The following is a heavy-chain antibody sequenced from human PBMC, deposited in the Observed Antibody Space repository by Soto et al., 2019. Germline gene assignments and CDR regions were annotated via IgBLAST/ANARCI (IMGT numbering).Heavy chain of an antibody. V-gene: IGHV1-2*04. Sequence: ASVKVSCKASGYTFTGYDMHWVREAPGQGLEWMGWINPNSGGTNYAQKFQGWVTMTRDTSISTAYMELSRLRSDDTAVYYCARDRRYYYDSSGYHYYYGMDIWGQGTTVTVSS. J-gene: IGHJ6*02. CDR2: INPNSGGT. CDR1: GYTFTGYD. D-gene: IGHD3-22*01. CDR3: ARDRRYYYDSSGYHYYYGMDI.